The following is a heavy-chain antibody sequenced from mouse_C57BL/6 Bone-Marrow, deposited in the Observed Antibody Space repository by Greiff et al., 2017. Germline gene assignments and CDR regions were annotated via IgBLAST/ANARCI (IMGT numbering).Heavy chain of an antibody. CDR1: GYAFSSSW. Sequence: VKLQESGPELVKPGASVKISCKASGYAFSSSWMNWVKQRPGKGLEWIGRIYPGDGDTNYNGKFKGKATLTADKSSSTAYMQLSSLTSEDSAVYFCARIYYGSSSYFDYWGQGTTLTVSS. V-gene: IGHV1-82*01. J-gene: IGHJ2*01. D-gene: IGHD1-1*01. CDR2: IYPGDGDT. CDR3: ARIYYGSSSYFDY.